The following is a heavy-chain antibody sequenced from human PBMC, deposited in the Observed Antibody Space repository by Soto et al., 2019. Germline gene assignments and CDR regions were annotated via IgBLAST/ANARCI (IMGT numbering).Heavy chain of an antibody. J-gene: IGHJ4*02. CDR3: ARGPTITTDV. Sequence: ETLSLTCTISGGSMSRYSCHWLRQPPGKGLEWIGYMYNDGATDYNPSLKSRISMSLDTSTNQFSLRLSSVTAADTAVYFCARGPTITTDVWGRGILVTVSS. D-gene: IGHD5-12*01. CDR1: GGSMSRYS. CDR2: MYNDGAT. V-gene: IGHV4-59*01.